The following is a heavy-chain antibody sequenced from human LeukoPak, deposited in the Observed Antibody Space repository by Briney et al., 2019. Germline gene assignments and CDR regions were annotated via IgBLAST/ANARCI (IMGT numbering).Heavy chain of an antibody. CDR2: INPKSGAA. Sequence: ASVRVSCKASGYIFSDYYMHWVRQAPGQGLEWLGWINPKSGAADYAQQFRGRVTMTRDTSINTVYMEMKRVTSDDTAVYYCARGAEAETSPLDFWGQGTLVTVSS. V-gene: IGHV1-2*02. J-gene: IGHJ4*02. CDR1: GYIFSDYY. D-gene: IGHD6-13*01. CDR3: ARGAEAETSPLDF.